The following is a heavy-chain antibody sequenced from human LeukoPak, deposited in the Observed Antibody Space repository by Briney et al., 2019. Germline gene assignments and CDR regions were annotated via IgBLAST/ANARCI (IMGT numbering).Heavy chain of an antibody. CDR3: AFGGGTTGLFDY. V-gene: IGHV3-48*04. CDR2: ISGSGGII. Sequence: GGSLRLSCAASGFTFGSFSMNWVRQAPGKGLKWVSYISGSGGIIYYADSVEGRFTISRDNAKNSLYLQMNSLRAEDTAVYYCAFGGGTTGLFDYWGQGTLVTVSS. D-gene: IGHD1-1*01. J-gene: IGHJ4*02. CDR1: GFTFGSFS.